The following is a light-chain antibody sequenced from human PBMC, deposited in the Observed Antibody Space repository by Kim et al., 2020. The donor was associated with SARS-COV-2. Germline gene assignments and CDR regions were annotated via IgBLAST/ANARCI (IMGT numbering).Light chain of an antibody. J-gene: IGKJ1*01. V-gene: IGKV3D-15*01. CDR1: QSVSSI. CDR3: QQYNNWPPT. CDR2: GAS. Sequence: VLPRERPSLSCSASQSVSSILACYQQKPGQPPKLLIYGASIRATGIPARFSGSGSGTEFTLTISSLQSEDFAVYYCQQYNNWPPTFGQGTKVDIK.